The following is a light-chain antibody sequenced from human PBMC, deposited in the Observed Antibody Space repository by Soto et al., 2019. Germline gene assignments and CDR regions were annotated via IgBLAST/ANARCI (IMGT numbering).Light chain of an antibody. V-gene: IGLV1-47*01. CDR3: AAWDDSLSSVI. J-gene: IGLJ2*01. CDR1: SSNIGSRY. CDR2: RNN. Sequence: QAVVTQPPSTSGTPGQRVTISCSGSSSNIGSRYVYWYQRLPGTAPKLLIYRNNQRPSGVPDRFSGSKSGTSASLAISGLRSEDEADYYCAAWDDSLSSVIFGGGTKLTVL.